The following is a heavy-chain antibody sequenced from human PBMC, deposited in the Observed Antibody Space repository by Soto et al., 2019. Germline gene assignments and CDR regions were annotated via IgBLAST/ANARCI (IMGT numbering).Heavy chain of an antibody. Sequence: SETLSLTCTVSGGSISSYYWSWIRQPPGKGLEWIGYIYYSGSTNYNPSLKSRVTISVDTSKNQFSLKLSSVTAADTAVYYCARGRFWGLDYYYYGMDVWGQGTTVTVSS. CDR2: IYYSGST. CDR1: GGSISSYY. J-gene: IGHJ6*02. D-gene: IGHD3-3*01. CDR3: ARGRFWGLDYYYYGMDV. V-gene: IGHV4-59*01.